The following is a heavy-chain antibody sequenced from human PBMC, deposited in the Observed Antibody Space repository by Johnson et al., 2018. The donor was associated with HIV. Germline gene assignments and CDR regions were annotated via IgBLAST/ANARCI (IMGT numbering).Heavy chain of an antibody. Sequence: HVQLVESGGGLVQPGGSLRLSCVASGFTFSSYGMNWVRQAPGKGLEWVAVISYDGSDKYYADSVKGRFTISRDNSKNTLYLQMNSLRAEDTAVYYCARDTVRGELELPDGFDIWGQGTMGTVSS. J-gene: IGHJ3*02. CDR1: GFTFSSYG. D-gene: IGHD1-7*01. CDR2: ISYDGSDK. CDR3: ARDTVRGELELPDGFDI. V-gene: IGHV3-30*03.